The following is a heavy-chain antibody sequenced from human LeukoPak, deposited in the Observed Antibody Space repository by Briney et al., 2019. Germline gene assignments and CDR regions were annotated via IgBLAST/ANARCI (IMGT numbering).Heavy chain of an antibody. V-gene: IGHV3-21*01. Sequence: GGSLRLSCAASGFTFSSYSMNWVRQAPGKGLEWVSSISSSSSYIYYADSVKGRFTISRDNAKNSLYLQMNSLRAEDTAVYYCAREGSVDPAAIGGSAPWGQGPLVTVSS. CDR3: AREGSVDPAAIGGSAP. CDR2: ISSSSSYI. CDR1: GFTFSSYS. J-gene: IGHJ5*02. D-gene: IGHD2-2*01.